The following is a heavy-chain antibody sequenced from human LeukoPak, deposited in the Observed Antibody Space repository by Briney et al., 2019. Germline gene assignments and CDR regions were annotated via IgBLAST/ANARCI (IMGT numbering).Heavy chain of an antibody. Sequence: GGSLRLSCAASGFTFSSYGMHWVRQAPGKGLEWVAVISYDGSNKYYADSVKGRFTISRDNSKNTLYLQMNSLRAEDTAVYYCAKDLGAVAGTGDYWGQGTLVTVSS. CDR3: AKDLGAVAGTGDY. V-gene: IGHV3-30*18. CDR1: GFTFSSYG. D-gene: IGHD6-19*01. CDR2: ISYDGSNK. J-gene: IGHJ4*02.